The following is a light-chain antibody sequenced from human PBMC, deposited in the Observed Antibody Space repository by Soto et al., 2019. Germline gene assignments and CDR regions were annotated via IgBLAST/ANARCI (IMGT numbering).Light chain of an antibody. CDR1: SSDVGGYKY. Sequence: QSALTQPRSVSGSPGQSVTISCTGTSSDVGGYKYVSWYQQHPGKAPKLMIYDVSKRPSGVPYRCSGSESGNTAALTISGLEAEDEAEYYCCSYAGSYYVFGTGTKLTVL. CDR2: DVS. CDR3: CSYAGSYYV. V-gene: IGLV2-11*01. J-gene: IGLJ1*01.